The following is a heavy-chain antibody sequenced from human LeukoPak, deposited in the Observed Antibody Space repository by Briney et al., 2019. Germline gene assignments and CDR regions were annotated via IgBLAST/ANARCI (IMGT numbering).Heavy chain of an antibody. CDR3: AREPRDIVATTFDY. J-gene: IGHJ4*02. Sequence: GGSLRLSCAASGFTFSSYEMNWVRQAPGKGLEWVSYISSSGSTIYYADSVKGRFTISRDNAKNSLYLQMNSLRAEDTAVYYCAREPRDIVATTFDYWGQGTLVTVSS. CDR2: ISSSGSTI. CDR1: GFTFSSYE. V-gene: IGHV3-48*03. D-gene: IGHD5-12*01.